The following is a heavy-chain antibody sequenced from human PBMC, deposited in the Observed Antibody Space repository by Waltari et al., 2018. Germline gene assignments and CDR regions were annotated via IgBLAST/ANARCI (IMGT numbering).Heavy chain of an antibody. J-gene: IGHJ4*02. V-gene: IGHV3-23*01. D-gene: IGHD2-15*01. CDR3: AKDRCGSCYSEFDY. CDR2: ISGSGCST. CDR1: GFTFSSYA. Sequence: EVQLLESGGGLVQPGGSLRLSCAASGFTFSSYAMSWVRQAPGKGLEWVSAISGSGCSTYYADSLKGRFTISRDNSKNTLYLQMNSLSAEDTAVYYCAKDRCGSCYSEFDYWGQGTLVTVSS.